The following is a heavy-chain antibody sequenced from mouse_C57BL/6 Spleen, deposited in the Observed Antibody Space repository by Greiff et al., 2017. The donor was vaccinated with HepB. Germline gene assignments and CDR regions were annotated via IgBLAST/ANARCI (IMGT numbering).Heavy chain of an antibody. J-gene: IGHJ4*01. CDR1: GYTFTSYW. V-gene: IGHV1-64*01. CDR3: ARGSNYDYAMDY. CDR2: IHPNSGST. D-gene: IGHD2-5*01. Sequence: QVQLQQPGAELVKPGASVKLSCKASGYTFTSYWMHWVKQRPGQGLEWIGMIHPNSGSTNSNEKFKSKATLTVDKSSSTAYMQLSSLTSEDAAVYYCARGSNYDYAMDYWGQGTSVTVSS.